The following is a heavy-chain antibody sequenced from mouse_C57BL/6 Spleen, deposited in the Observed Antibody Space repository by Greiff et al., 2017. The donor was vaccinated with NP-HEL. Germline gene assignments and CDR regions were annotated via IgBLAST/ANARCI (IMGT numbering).Heavy chain of an antibody. Sequence: EVQVVESGEGLVKPGGSLKLSCAASGFTFSSYAMSWVRQTPEKRLEWVAYISSGGDYIYYADTVKGRFTISRDNARNTLYLQMSSLKSEDTAMYYCTRDEGDYAMDYWGQGTSVTVSS. CDR1: GFTFSSYA. V-gene: IGHV5-9-1*02. J-gene: IGHJ4*01. CDR3: TRDEGDYAMDY. CDR2: ISSGGDYI.